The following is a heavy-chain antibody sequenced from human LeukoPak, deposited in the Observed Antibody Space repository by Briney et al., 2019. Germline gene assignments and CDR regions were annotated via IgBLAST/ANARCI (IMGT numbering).Heavy chain of an antibody. CDR1: GYTFTSYG. J-gene: IGHJ4*02. V-gene: IGHV1-18*01. CDR3: ARDFWLGSGSYGFDY. CDR2: ISAYNGNT. Sequence: ASVKVSCKASGYTFTSYGISWVRQAPGQGLEWMGWISAYNGNTNYAQKLQGRVTMTTDTSTSTAYMELRSLRSDDTAVYYCARDFWLGSGSYGFDYWGQGTLVTVSS. D-gene: IGHD3-10*01.